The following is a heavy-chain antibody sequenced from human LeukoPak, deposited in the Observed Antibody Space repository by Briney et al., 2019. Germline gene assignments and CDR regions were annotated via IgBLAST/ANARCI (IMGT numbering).Heavy chain of an antibody. V-gene: IGHV4-59*01. CDR3: ARLQGDSTAIFDY. J-gene: IGHJ4*02. CDR1: GGSISGDY. D-gene: IGHD2-21*01. CDR2: IHYTGST. Sequence: SETLSLICTVSGGSISGDYWSWIRQPPGKGLEWIGYIHYTGSTNYNPSLRSRVTISVDTSKNLFSLKLSSVTAADTAVYYCARLQGDSTAIFDYWGQGTLVSVSS.